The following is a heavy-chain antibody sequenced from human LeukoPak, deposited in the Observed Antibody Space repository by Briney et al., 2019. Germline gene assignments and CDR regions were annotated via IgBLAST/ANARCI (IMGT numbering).Heavy chain of an antibody. V-gene: IGHV3-21*01. D-gene: IGHD3-22*01. CDR2: ISSSSSYI. Sequence: GGSLRLSCAASGSTFSSYSMNWVRQAPGKGLEWVSSISSSSSYIYYADSVKGRFTISRDNAKNSLYLQMNSLRAEDTAVYYCARVLMPRDSSGYSYPGGFDYWGQGTLVTVSS. CDR1: GSTFSSYS. J-gene: IGHJ4*02. CDR3: ARVLMPRDSSGYSYPGGFDY.